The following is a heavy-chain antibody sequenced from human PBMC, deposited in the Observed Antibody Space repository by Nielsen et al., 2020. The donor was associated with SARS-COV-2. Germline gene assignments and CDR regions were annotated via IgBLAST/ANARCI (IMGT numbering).Heavy chain of an antibody. D-gene: IGHD3-3*01. Sequence: GSLRLSCTVSGGSISSSSYYWSWIRQHPGKGLEWIGYIYYSGSTNYNPSLKSRVTISVDTSKNQFSLKLSSVTAADTAVYYCARQDLEDYYGMDVWGQGTTVTVSS. J-gene: IGHJ6*02. CDR1: GGSISSSSYY. V-gene: IGHV4-61*01. CDR3: ARQDLEDYYGMDV. CDR2: IYYSGST.